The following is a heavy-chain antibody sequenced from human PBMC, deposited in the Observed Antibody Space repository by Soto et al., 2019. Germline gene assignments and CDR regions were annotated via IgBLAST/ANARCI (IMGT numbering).Heavy chain of an antibody. CDR3: ATSNWSDP. J-gene: IGHJ5*02. CDR2: IYYSGST. V-gene: IGHV4-39*01. Sequence: WIRQPPGKWLEWIGSIYYSGSTYYNPSLKSRVTISVDTSKNQFSLKLSSVTAADTAAYYFATSNWSDPWGQGTLVTVS.